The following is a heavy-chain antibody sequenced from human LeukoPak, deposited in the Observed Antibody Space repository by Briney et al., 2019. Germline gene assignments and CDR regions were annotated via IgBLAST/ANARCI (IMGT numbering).Heavy chain of an antibody. J-gene: IGHJ6*03. Sequence: GGSLRLSCAASGFTFSSYAMSWVRQAPGKGLEWVSAISGSGGSTYYADSVKGRFTISRDNSKNTLYLQMNSLRAEDTAVYYCAEDLGYSEFCMDVWGKGTTVTVSS. V-gene: IGHV3-23*01. CDR1: GFTFSSYA. CDR3: AEDLGYSEFCMDV. D-gene: IGHD4-11*01. CDR2: ISGSGGST.